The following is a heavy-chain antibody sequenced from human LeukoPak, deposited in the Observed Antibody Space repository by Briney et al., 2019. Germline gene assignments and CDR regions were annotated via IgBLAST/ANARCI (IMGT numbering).Heavy chain of an antibody. V-gene: IGHV4-31*02. Sequence: SETLSLTCTVSGGSISSDSYYWGWIRQSPGKGLEWIGYIYYSGSTYYNPSLKSRVTISVDTSKNQFSLKLSSVTAADTAVYYCARSPVLYDSSGYYLYYFDYWGQGTLVTVSS. CDR3: ARSPVLYDSSGYYLYYFDY. D-gene: IGHD3-22*01. CDR2: IYYSGST. J-gene: IGHJ4*02. CDR1: GGSISSDSYY.